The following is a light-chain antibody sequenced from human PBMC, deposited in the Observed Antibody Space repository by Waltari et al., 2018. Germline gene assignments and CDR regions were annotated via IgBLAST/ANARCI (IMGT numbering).Light chain of an antibody. CDR2: RNN. CDR3: AIWDDGVI. J-gene: IGLJ2*01. CDR1: NSNIPNPY. Sequence: QSVLNQPPSVSGTPGQTVTISCSGSNSNIPNPYVYWYQQLPGMAPKLLNYRNNQRPSGVPDRFSGSKSGTSASLAISGLRSEDEAHYSCAIWDDGVIFGGGTKLTVL. V-gene: IGLV1-47*01.